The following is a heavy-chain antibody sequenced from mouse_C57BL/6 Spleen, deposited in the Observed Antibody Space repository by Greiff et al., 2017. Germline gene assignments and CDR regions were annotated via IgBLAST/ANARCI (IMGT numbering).Heavy chain of an antibody. D-gene: IGHD4-1*01. V-gene: IGHV1-19*01. CDR1: GFTFTDYY. Sequence: VQLQQSGPVLVKPGASVKMSCKASGFTFTDYYMNWVKQSHGKSLEWIGVINPYNGGTSYNQKFKGKDTLTVDKSSSTAYMELNSLTSEDSAVYYCARETGTGYAMDYWGQGTSVTVSS. CDR3: ARETGTGYAMDY. J-gene: IGHJ4*01. CDR2: INPYNGGT.